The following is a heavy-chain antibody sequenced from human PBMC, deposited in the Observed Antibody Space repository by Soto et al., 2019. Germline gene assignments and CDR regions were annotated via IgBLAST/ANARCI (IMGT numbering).Heavy chain of an antibody. CDR2: IYHSGST. V-gene: IGHV4-30-2*05. CDR3: ARERPDGARLDP. Sequence: NPSETLSLTCAVSGGSISSGGYSWSWIRQPPGKGLEWIGYIYHSGSTYYNPSLKSRVTISVDTSKNQFSLKLSSVTAADTAVYYCARERPDGARLDPWGQGTLVTVSS. J-gene: IGHJ5*02. CDR1: GGSISSGGYS. D-gene: IGHD6-6*01.